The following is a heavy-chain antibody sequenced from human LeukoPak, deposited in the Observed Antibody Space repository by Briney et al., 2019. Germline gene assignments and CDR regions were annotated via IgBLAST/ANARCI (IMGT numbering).Heavy chain of an antibody. CDR2: INPNSGGT. D-gene: IGHD6-13*01. Sequence: ASVKVSCKASGYSFSAHSIHWVRQAPGQGLEWMGWINPNSGGTNYAHKFQGRVTMTRDTSISTAYMELSSLRSDDTAVYYCARDPAAQPPTLFDCWGQGTLVTVSS. CDR1: GYSFSAHS. J-gene: IGHJ4*02. V-gene: IGHV1-2*07. CDR3: ARDPAAQPPTLFDC.